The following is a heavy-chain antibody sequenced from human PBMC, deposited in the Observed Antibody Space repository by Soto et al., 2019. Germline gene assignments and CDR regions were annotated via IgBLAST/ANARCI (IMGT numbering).Heavy chain of an antibody. CDR1: GASISGYY. V-gene: IGHV4-4*07. J-gene: IGHJ5*02. CDR3: VRDGTKTLRDWFDP. CDR2: IYATGTT. Sequence: SETLSLTCTVSGASISGYYWSWVRKSAGKGLEWIGRIYATGTTDYNPSLKSRVMMSVDTSKKQFSLRLRSVTAADTAVYYCVRDGTKTLRDWFDPWGQGISVTSPQ. D-gene: IGHD1-1*01.